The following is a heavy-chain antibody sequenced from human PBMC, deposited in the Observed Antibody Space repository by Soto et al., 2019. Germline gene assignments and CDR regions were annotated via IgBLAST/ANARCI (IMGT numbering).Heavy chain of an antibody. D-gene: IGHD3-22*01. V-gene: IGHV4-59*01. CDR2: IYYSGST. Sequence: SETLSVTCTVSGASMNNYYWSWIRQPPGKGLEWIGYIYYSGSTNYNPSLKSRVTISVDTSKNQFSLKRSSVTAADTAVYYCARDGSGYSYFDFWGQGTLVTVSS. CDR3: ARDGSGYSYFDF. J-gene: IGHJ4*02. CDR1: GASMNNYY.